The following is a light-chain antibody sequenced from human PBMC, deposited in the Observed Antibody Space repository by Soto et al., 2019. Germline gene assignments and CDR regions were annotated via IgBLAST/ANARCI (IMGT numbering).Light chain of an antibody. Sequence: DLQMTQSPSSLSASVGDRVTITCRASQSISGYLNWYQQKPGKAPKLLIYAASSLQSGVPSRFSGSGSGTDLTLTISSLQPEDFATYDCQQSYSTPRTFGQGTKVDIK. CDR2: AAS. V-gene: IGKV1-39*01. CDR3: QQSYSTPRT. CDR1: QSISGY. J-gene: IGKJ1*01.